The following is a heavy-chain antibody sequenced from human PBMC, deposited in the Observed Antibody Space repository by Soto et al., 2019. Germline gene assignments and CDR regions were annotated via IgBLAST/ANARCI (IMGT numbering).Heavy chain of an antibody. CDR3: AREPGGGLRYFRGKGMDV. V-gene: IGHV3-30-3*01. CDR1: GFTFSSYA. Sequence: PGGSLRLSCAASGFTFSSYAMHWVRQAPGKGLEWLAVISYDGSNKYYADSVKGRFTISRDNSKNTLYLQMNSLRAEDTAVYYCAREPGGGLRYFRGKGMDVWGQATTVTVPS. D-gene: IGHD3-9*01. J-gene: IGHJ6*02. CDR2: ISYDGSNK.